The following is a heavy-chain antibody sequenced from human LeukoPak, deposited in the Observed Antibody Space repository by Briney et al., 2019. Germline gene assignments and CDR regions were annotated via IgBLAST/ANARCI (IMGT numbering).Heavy chain of an antibody. J-gene: IGHJ6*03. V-gene: IGHV3-74*01. CDR3: AKDHQIGYYYYMDA. CDR2: INSDGSST. CDR1: GFTFSSYW. Sequence: PGGSLRLSCAASGFTFSSYWMHWVRQAPGKGLVWVSRINSDGSSTSYADSVKGRFTISRDNAKNTLYLQMNSLRAEDTAVYYCAKDHQIGYYYYMDAWGKGTTVTISS.